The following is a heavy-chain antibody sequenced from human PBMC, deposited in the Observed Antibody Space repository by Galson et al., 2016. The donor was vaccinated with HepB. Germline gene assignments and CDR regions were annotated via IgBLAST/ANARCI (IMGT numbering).Heavy chain of an antibody. Sequence: SLRLSCAASGFTYSRYCMHWVRQTPGKGLEWVAVISYDGTNKYYADSVKGRFTISRDNSKNTLYLQMNSLRVEDTAVYYCAKGSLSGYVGGIDFWGQGTLVTVSS. V-gene: IGHV3-30*18. CDR3: AKGSLSGYVGGIDF. CDR1: GFTYSRYC. CDR2: ISYDGTNK. J-gene: IGHJ4*01. D-gene: IGHD3-22*01.